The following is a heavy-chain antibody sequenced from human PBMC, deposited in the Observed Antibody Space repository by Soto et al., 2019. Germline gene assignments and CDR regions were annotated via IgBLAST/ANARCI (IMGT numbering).Heavy chain of an antibody. J-gene: IGHJ6*02. CDR1: GDSLGRGNKY. D-gene: IGHD3-16*01. V-gene: IGHV4-30-4*01. Sequence: QVQLRESGPGLVMPSQTLSLTCPVSGDSLGRGNKYRSWTRQAPGKGLEWIGYIFSRGTTYYNPSLKSRLTMSPDPSQNQSSVKLNSGTAADAAVYFWASVPSTFDFYYAMDVWGQGTTVTVSS. CDR2: IFSRGTT. CDR3: ASVPSTFDFYYAMDV.